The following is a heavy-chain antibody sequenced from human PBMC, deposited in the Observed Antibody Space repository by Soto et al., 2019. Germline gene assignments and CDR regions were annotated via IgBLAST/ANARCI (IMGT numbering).Heavy chain of an antibody. CDR1: GFTFSSYA. V-gene: IGHV3-23*01. Sequence: PGGSLRLSCAASGFTFSSYAMSWVRQAPGKGLEWVSAISGSGGSTYYADSVKGRFTISRDNSENTLYLQMNSLRAEDTAVYYCAKVDGGGSYYYYYYGMDVWGQGTTVTVSS. D-gene: IGHD1-26*01. CDR2: ISGSGGST. CDR3: AKVDGGGSYYYYYYGMDV. J-gene: IGHJ6*02.